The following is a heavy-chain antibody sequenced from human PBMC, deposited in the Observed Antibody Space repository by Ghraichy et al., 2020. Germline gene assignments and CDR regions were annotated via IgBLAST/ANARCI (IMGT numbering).Heavy chain of an antibody. V-gene: IGHV3-11*01. Sequence: GGSLRLSCAASGFTFSDYYMTWIRQAPGKGLEWVSYISSSDSGSTIYYADSVKGRFTISRDKAKNSLYLQMNSLRADDTAVYYCARDRGSYAFDYWGQGTLVTVSS. CDR2: ISSSDSGSTI. D-gene: IGHD6-19*01. CDR1: GFTFSDYY. CDR3: ARDRGSYAFDY. J-gene: IGHJ4*02.